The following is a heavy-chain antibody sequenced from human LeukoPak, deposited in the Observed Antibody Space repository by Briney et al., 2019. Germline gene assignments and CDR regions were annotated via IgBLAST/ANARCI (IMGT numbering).Heavy chain of an antibody. Sequence: QPGGSLRLSCVASGFTVSRNFMSWVRQAPGKGLEWVSVIYSSGTTQYADSVKGRFTISRDISMNTMYLQMSSLTAEDSAVYYCVRGRLCGVQCYDSFDVWGQGTVVTVSP. J-gene: IGHJ3*01. CDR1: GFTVSRNF. D-gene: IGHD2-21*01. CDR3: VRGRLCGVQCYDSFDV. CDR2: IYSSGTT. V-gene: IGHV3-53*01.